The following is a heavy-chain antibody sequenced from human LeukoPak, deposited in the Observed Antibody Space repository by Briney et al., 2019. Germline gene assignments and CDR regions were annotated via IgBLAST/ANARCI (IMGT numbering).Heavy chain of an antibody. Sequence: SETLSLTCTVSGGSLTNYYWTWIRQTPGKGLEWLGNIHYSGDTNYNPSLKSRVKMSIDTSENQFSLNLRSVTAADTAVYYCARVSFDWMYYFDYWGQGTLVTVSS. V-gene: IGHV4-59*01. CDR3: ARVSFDWMYYFDY. CDR2: IHYSGDT. CDR1: GGSLTNYY. J-gene: IGHJ4*02. D-gene: IGHD3-9*01.